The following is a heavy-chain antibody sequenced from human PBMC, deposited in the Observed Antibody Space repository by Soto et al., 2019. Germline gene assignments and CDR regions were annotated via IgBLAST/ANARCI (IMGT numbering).Heavy chain of an antibody. D-gene: IGHD7-27*01. CDR2: ISGRGENT. CDR1: GFTFSVFA. J-gene: IGHJ3*02. V-gene: IGHV3-23*01. CDR3: AKDRVTGDYGVNAVDI. Sequence: DVQLLESGGGLVQPGGSLRLSCAASGFTFSVFAMSWVRQAPGKGLELVSTISGRGENTYYADSVKGRFTISRDNSKNTLNLQMNSLRGEDTAVYYCAKDRVTGDYGVNAVDIWGQGTMFTVAS.